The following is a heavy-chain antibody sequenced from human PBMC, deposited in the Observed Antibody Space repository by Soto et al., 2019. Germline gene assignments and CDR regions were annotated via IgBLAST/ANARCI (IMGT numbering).Heavy chain of an antibody. CDR3: ARGRDILTRYDRGYYYYGMDV. CDR1: GGSFSGYY. V-gene: IGHV4-34*01. D-gene: IGHD3-9*01. J-gene: IGHJ6*02. Sequence: LSLTCAVYGGSFSGYYWSWIRQPPGKGLEWIGEINHSGRTNYNPSLKSRVTISVDTSKNQFSLKLSSVTAADTAVYYCARGRDILTRYDRGYYYYGMDVWGQGXTVTVSS. CDR2: INHSGRT.